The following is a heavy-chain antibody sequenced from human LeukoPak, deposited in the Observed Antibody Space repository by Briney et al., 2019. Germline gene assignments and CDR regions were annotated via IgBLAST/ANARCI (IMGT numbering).Heavy chain of an antibody. CDR3: AKVLLPYSSGWYESLDY. V-gene: IGHV3-30*18. Sequence: GGSLRLSCAASGFIFTNYFMSWVRQAPGKGLEWVAVISYDGSNKYYADSVKGRFTISRDNSKNTLYLQMNSLRAEDTAVYYCAKVLLPYSSGWYESLDYWGQGTLVTVSS. D-gene: IGHD6-19*01. J-gene: IGHJ4*02. CDR2: ISYDGSNK. CDR1: GFIFTNYF.